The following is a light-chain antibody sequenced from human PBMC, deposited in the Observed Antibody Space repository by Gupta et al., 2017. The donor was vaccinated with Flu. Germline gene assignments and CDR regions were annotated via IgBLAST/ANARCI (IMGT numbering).Light chain of an antibody. Sequence: EIVMTQSPGTLSVFLGETATLSCRASQSVSSDLAWYQQRPGQSPSLLLFGASTRATGVPARFSGSGSGTEFTLTISGLQSEDLAVYYCQQYKTWPVYSFGQGTKLEI. CDR2: GAS. J-gene: IGKJ2*03. CDR1: QSVSSD. CDR3: QQYKTWPVYS. V-gene: IGKV3-15*01.